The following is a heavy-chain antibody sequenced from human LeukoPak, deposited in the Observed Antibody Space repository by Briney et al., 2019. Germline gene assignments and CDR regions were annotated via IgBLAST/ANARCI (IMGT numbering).Heavy chain of an antibody. Sequence: GATVKVSCKASGYTFTSYYMHWVRQAPGRGLEWMGIINPSGGSTSYAQKFQGRVTITRDTSASTAYMELSSLRSEDSAVYYCARDRAAGYYYGMDAWGQGTTVAVSS. CDR1: GYTFTSYY. CDR2: INPSGGST. CDR3: ARDRAAGYYYGMDA. V-gene: IGHV1-46*01. J-gene: IGHJ6*02. D-gene: IGHD1-1*01.